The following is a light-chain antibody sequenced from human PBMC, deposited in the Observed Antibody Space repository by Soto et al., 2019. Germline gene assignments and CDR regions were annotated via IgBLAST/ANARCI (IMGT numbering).Light chain of an antibody. CDR2: KAS. Sequence: DIQMTQSPSTLSASVGDRVTITCRASQSISNWLAWYQQKLGKAPQLLIYKASNLETGVPSRFSGSGSGTEFTLTISSLQPDDFSIYYCQQYDDYPRTFGQGTKVAIK. CDR3: QQYDDYPRT. V-gene: IGKV1-5*03. CDR1: QSISNW. J-gene: IGKJ1*01.